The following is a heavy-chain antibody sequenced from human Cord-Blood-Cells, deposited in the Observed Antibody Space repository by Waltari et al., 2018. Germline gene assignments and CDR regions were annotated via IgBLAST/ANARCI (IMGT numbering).Heavy chain of an antibody. CDR2: INHSGST. J-gene: IGHJ4*02. CDR3: ARAGYRDYSKIFDY. Sequence: QVQLQQWGAGLLKPSETLSLTCAVYGGSFSGYYWSWIRQPPGKGLEWIGEINHSGSTNYNPALKSRVTISVETSKNQFSLKLSSVTAADTAVYYCARAGYRDYSKIFDYWGQGTLVTVSS. V-gene: IGHV4-34*01. CDR1: GGSFSGYY. D-gene: IGHD4-4*01.